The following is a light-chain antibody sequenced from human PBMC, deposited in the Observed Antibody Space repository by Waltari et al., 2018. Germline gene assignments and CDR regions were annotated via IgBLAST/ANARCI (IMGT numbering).Light chain of an antibody. CDR1: QSITSF. CDR3: QQTYSTPDT. CDR2: AAS. V-gene: IGKV1-39*01. Sequence: DIQMTQSPSSLSASVGGRVTITFRARQSITSFLNWYQQKPGKAPKLLIYAASNLQSGVPYRFSGSGSGTDFSLTISSLQPEDFATYYCQQTYSTPDTFGGGTKVEIK. J-gene: IGKJ4*02.